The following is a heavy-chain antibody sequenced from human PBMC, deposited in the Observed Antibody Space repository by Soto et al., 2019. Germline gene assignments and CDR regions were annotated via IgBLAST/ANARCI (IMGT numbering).Heavy chain of an antibody. V-gene: IGHV1-18*04. CDR1: GYTFTSYG. CDR2: ISAYNGNT. J-gene: IGHJ3*02. D-gene: IGHD3-3*01. Sequence: ASVKVSCKASGYTFTSYGISWVRQAPGQGLEGMGWISAYNGNTNYAQKLQGRVTMTTDTSTSTAYMELKSLRADDTAVYYCARDREHDYDFLSGYYPAFDIWGQGTMVTVSS. CDR3: ARDREHDYDFLSGYYPAFDI.